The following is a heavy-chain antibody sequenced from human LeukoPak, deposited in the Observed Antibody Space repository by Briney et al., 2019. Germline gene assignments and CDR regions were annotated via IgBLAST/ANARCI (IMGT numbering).Heavy chain of an antibody. D-gene: IGHD3-10*01. CDR3: AKWFGEFDAFDI. CDR2: ISGSGGST. V-gene: IGHV3-23*01. Sequence: GGSLRLSCAASGFTLSSYAMSWVRQAPGKGLEWVSAISGSGGSTYYADSVKGRFTISRDNSKNTLYLQMNSLRAEDTAVYYCAKWFGEFDAFDIWGQGTMVTVSS. CDR1: GFTLSSYA. J-gene: IGHJ3*02.